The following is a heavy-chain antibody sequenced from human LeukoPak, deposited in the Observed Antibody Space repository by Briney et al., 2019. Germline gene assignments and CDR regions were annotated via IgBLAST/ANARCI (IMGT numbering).Heavy chain of an antibody. CDR3: ARDRMSRAPTYFHH. CDR2: VSGDGGRT. J-gene: IGHJ1*01. D-gene: IGHD2-2*01. Sequence: PGGSLRLSCAASGFTFDEFAMHWVRHAPGKGLEWVSFVSGDGGRTDYADSVKGRFTISRDNSKNSLYLQMNSLTAEDTAFYFCARDRMSRAPTYFHHWGQGTLVTVSA. CDR1: GFTFDEFA. V-gene: IGHV3-43*02.